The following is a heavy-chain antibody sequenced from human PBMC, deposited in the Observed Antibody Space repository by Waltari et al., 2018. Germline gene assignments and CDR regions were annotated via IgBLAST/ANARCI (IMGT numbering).Heavy chain of an antibody. Sequence: EVQLVESGGGLVQPGRSLRLSCTASGFTFGDYAMSWFRQAQGKGLEWVGFIRTKASGETTEYAASVKGRFTVSRDDSKNIAYLQMNSLKTEDTAVYYCSRAGSRQLWRLPDYWGQGALVTVSS. CDR3: SRAGSRQLWRLPDY. J-gene: IGHJ4*02. CDR2: IRTKASGETT. D-gene: IGHD5-18*01. CDR1: GFTFGDYA. V-gene: IGHV3-49*03.